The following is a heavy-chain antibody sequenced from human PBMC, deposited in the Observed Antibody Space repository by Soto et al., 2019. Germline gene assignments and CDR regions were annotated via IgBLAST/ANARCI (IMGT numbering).Heavy chain of an antibody. Sequence: GGSLRLSCAASGFTFSSYWMHWVRQAPGKGLVWVSRINSDGSSTSYADSVKGRFTISRDNAKNTLYLQMNSLRAEDTAVYYCARGPRYSSGWYSLKYWGQGTLVTVSS. CDR3: ARGPRYSSGWYSLKY. CDR2: INSDGSST. CDR1: GFTFSSYW. V-gene: IGHV3-74*01. J-gene: IGHJ4*02. D-gene: IGHD6-19*01.